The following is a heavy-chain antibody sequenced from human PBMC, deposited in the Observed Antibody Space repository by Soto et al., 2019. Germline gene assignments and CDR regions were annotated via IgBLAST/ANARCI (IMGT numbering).Heavy chain of an antibody. CDR2: ISYDGSNK. J-gene: IGHJ4*02. Sequence: PGGSLRLSCAASGFTFSSYGMHWVRQAPGKGLEWVAVISYDGSNKYYADSVKGRFTISRDNSKNTLYLQMNSPRAEDTAVYYCAKAGHGHDSTGYSYELDYWGQGTLVTVSS. CDR3: AKAGHGHDSTGYSYELDY. V-gene: IGHV3-30*18. D-gene: IGHD3-22*01. CDR1: GFTFSSYG.